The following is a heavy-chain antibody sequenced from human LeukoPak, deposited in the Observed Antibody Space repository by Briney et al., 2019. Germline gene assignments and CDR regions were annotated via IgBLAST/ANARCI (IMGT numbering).Heavy chain of an antibody. CDR1: GGSISSYY. V-gene: IGHV4-59*01. Sequence: SETLSLTCTVSGGSISSYYWSWIRQPPGKGLEWIGYIYYSGSTNYNPSLKSRVTISVDTSKNRFSLKLSSVTAADTAVYYCAREDSGSYGVWGQGTLVTVSS. CDR3: AREDSGSYGV. D-gene: IGHD1-26*01. CDR2: IYYSGST. J-gene: IGHJ4*02.